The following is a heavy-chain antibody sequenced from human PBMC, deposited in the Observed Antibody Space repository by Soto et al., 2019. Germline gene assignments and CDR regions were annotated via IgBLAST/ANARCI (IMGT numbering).Heavy chain of an antibody. CDR2: MNPNSGNT. D-gene: IGHD3-22*01. J-gene: IGHJ4*02. CDR1: GYTFTSYD. Sequence: QVQLVQSGAEVKKPGASVKVSCKASGYTFTSYDINWVRQATGQGLEWMGWMNPNSGNTGYAQKFQGRVTMTRNTSISTAYMELSSLRSEDTAVYYCARAHYYDSSGYYPNFGYWGQGTLVTVSS. V-gene: IGHV1-8*01. CDR3: ARAHYYDSSGYYPNFGY.